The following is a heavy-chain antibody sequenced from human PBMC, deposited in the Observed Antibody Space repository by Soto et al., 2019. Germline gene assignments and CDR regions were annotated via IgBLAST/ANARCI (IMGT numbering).Heavy chain of an antibody. V-gene: IGHV3-9*01. D-gene: IGHD6-6*01. CDR3: ATAEHYSSSTYYYYDYGMDV. Sequence: GGSLRLSCAASGFSFDDYAMHWVRQAPGKGLEWVSGISWNSGSIGYADSVKGRFTISRDNAKNSLYLQMNSLRAEDTALYYCATAEHYSSSTYYYYDYGMDVWGQGTMVTVSS. CDR2: ISWNSGSI. J-gene: IGHJ6*02. CDR1: GFSFDDYA.